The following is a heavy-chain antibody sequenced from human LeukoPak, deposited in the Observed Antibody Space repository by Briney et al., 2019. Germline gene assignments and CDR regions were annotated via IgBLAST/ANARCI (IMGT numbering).Heavy chain of an antibody. Sequence: SETLSLTCTVSGGSISSSSYYWGWIRQPPGKGLEWIGSIYYSGSTNYNPSLKSRVTMSVDTSKNQFSLKLGSVTAADTAVYYCARDSGTTGEVKSDPWGQGTLVTVSS. V-gene: IGHV4-39*07. CDR1: GGSISSSSYY. CDR2: IYYSGST. J-gene: IGHJ5*02. D-gene: IGHD3-10*01. CDR3: ARDSGTTGEVKSDP.